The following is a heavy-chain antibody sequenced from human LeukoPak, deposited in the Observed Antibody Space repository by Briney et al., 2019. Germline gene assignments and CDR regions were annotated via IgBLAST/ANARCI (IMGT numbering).Heavy chain of an antibody. D-gene: IGHD6-13*01. CDR2: INPSGGST. J-gene: IGHJ4*02. Sequence: ASVKVSCKASGYTFTSYYIHWVRQAPGQGLEWMGIINPSGGSTSYAQNFQGRVTMTRDTSTSTVYMELSSLRSEDTAVYYCASLAAAGTKPGVHADYWGQGTLVTVSS. V-gene: IGHV1-46*01. CDR1: GYTFTSYY. CDR3: ASLAAAGTKPGVHADY.